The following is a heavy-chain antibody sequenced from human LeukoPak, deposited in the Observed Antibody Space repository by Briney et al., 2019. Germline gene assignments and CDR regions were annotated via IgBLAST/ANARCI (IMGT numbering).Heavy chain of an antibody. V-gene: IGHV4-59*08. CDR3: ARGGGNYEVYIDY. D-gene: IGHD1-26*01. J-gene: IGHJ4*02. CDR2: IYYSGST. Sequence: PSETLSLTCTVSGGSISSYYWSWIRQPPGKGLEWIGYIYYSGSTNYNPSLKSRVTISVDTSKNQFSLKLSSVTAADTAVYYCARGGGNYEVYIDYWGQGTPVTASS. CDR1: GGSISSYY.